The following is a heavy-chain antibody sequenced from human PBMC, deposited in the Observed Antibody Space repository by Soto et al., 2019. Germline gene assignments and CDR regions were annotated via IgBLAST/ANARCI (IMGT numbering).Heavy chain of an antibody. CDR3: ARTHCSSISCYVGSWDY. D-gene: IGHD2-2*01. J-gene: IGHJ4*02. CDR2: IIPIFGTA. CDR1: GGTFSSYA. Sequence: ASVKVSCKASGGTFSSYAISWVRQAPGQGLEWMGGIIPIFGTANYAQKFQGRVTITADESTSTAYMELSRLRSDDTAVYYCARTHCSSISCYVGSWDYWGQGTLVTVSS. V-gene: IGHV1-69*13.